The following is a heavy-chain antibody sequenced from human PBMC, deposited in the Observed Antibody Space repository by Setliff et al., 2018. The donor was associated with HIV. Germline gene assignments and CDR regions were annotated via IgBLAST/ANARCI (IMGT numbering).Heavy chain of an antibody. CDR3: ARDSAAFGRLDALDI. D-gene: IGHD2-2*01. CDR1: GYNLNSYG. Sequence: ASVKVSCKAFGYNLNSYGISWVRQAPGQGLEWMGWISAYNGNTNYSQKVQGRVTMTTDTSTSTAYVDLRSLISDDTAVYYCARDSAAFGRLDALDIWGQGTMVTVSS. CDR2: ISAYNGNT. V-gene: IGHV1-18*01. J-gene: IGHJ3*02.